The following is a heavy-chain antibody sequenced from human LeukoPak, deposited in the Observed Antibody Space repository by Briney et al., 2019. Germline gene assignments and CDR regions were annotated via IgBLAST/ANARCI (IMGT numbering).Heavy chain of an antibody. V-gene: IGHV1-69*13. J-gene: IGHJ4*02. CDR2: IIPIFGTA. CDR3: ARCWASSCYYLDY. CDR1: GYTFTSYG. Sequence: GASVKVSCKASGYTFTSYGISWVRQAPGQGLEWMGGIIPIFGTANYAQKFQGRVTITADESTSTAYMELSSLRSEDTAVDYCARCWASSCYYLDYWGQGTLVTVSS. D-gene: IGHD6-13*01.